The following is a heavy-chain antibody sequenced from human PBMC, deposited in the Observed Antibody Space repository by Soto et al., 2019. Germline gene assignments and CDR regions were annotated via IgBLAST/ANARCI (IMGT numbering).Heavy chain of an antibody. J-gene: IGHJ4*02. CDR2: ISGYNGNT. V-gene: IGHV1-18*04. CDR3: ARVDDYDSSGYYGY. Sequence: QVQLVQSGAEVKKPGASVKVSCKASGYTFTIYGISWVRQAPGQGLEWMGWISGYNGNTGYAQNLQDRVTLTTDASTSSVYVELRSLRSDDTAVYYCARVDDYDSSGYYGYWGQGTLITVSS. CDR1: GYTFTIYG. D-gene: IGHD3-22*01.